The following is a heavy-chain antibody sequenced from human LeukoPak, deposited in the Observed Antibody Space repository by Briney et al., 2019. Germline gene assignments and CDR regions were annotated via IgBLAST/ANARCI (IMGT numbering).Heavy chain of an antibody. Sequence: GGSLRLSCAASGFTVSSKYMSWVRQAPGKGLEWVSVIYSGGSTYYADSVKGRFTISRDNSKNTVYLQMNSLRAEDTAVYYCARVCSASSSDYYPLGYWGQGTLVTVSS. CDR2: IYSGGST. D-gene: IGHD3-22*01. CDR3: ARVCSASSSDYYPLGY. J-gene: IGHJ4*02. CDR1: GFTVSSKY. V-gene: IGHV3-66*01.